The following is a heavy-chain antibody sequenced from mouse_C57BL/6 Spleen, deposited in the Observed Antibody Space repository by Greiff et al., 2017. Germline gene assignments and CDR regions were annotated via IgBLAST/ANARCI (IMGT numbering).Heavy chain of an antibody. Sequence: QVQLQQPGAELLKPAASLKMSCKASGYTFTSYWITWVKQRPGPGLDRVWDVYPGSGSTNYNEKFQSKPPPIVDTSSSTAYMQLSSLTSEDSAVYCCAVDGYYYFDVWGTGTTVTVSS. V-gene: IGHV1-55*01. J-gene: IGHJ1*03. CDR3: AVDGYYYFDV. D-gene: IGHD2-3*01. CDR2: VYPGSGST. CDR1: GYTFTSYW.